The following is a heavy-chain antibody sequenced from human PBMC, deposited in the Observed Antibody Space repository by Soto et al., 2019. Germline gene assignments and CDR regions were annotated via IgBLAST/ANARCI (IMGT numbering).Heavy chain of an antibody. Sequence: QVQLQQWGAGLLKPSETLSLTCAVYGGSFSGYYWSWIRQRPGKGLEWVGEINHRGSINYNPSLKTRVMTSIDTSKTQFTLKMSFVTAAATAVYYSARGRPTNESPHVVVAADEMPQQHYFAYWGHRTLDNVST. V-gene: IGHV4-34*01. D-gene: IGHD2-2*01. CDR2: INHRGSI. CDR1: GGSFSGYY. J-gene: IGHJ4*01. CDR3: ARGRPTNESPHVVVAADEMPQQHYFAY.